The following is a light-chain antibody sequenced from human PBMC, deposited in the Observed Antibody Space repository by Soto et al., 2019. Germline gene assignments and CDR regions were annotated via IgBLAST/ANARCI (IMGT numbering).Light chain of an antibody. Sequence: QSVMTQPASVSGSPGESITVSCTGTSSEFGSYNYVSWYQQHPGKAPKLMIYDVRNRASGASNRFSGSKSGNTASLTISGLQAEDEADYYCTSYTSSSTLYVFGTGTKVTVL. V-gene: IGLV2-14*01. CDR1: SSEFGSYNY. CDR2: DVR. J-gene: IGLJ1*01. CDR3: TSYTSSSTLYV.